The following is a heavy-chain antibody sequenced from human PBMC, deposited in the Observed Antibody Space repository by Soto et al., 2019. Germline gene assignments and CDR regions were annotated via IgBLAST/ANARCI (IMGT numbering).Heavy chain of an antibody. CDR1: GASIKTNSYL. CDR3: ARRYGSCFDY. Sequence: PSETLTLTSAVSGASIKTNSYLWAWCRQPPGKGLEWIGYIDYSGSTNSNPSLKSRVTISVDTSKNQFSLKLSSVTAADTDVYYCARRYGSCFDYWGQGTLVTVS. D-gene: IGHD5-18*01. J-gene: IGHJ4*02. CDR2: IDYSGST. V-gene: IGHV4-61*05.